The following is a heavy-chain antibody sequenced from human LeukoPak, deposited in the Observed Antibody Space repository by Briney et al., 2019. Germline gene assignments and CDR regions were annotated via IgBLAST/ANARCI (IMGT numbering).Heavy chain of an antibody. CDR1: GGSISSGSYY. D-gene: IGHD3-22*01. CDR2: IYTSGST. Sequence: SSETLSLTCTVSGGSISSGSYYWSWIRQPAGKGLEWIGRIYTSGSTNYNPSLKSRVTISVDTSKNQFSLKLSSVTAADTAVYYCARMIVVVYEIDALDIWGQGTMVTVSS. CDR3: ARMIVVVYEIDALDI. J-gene: IGHJ3*02. V-gene: IGHV4-61*02.